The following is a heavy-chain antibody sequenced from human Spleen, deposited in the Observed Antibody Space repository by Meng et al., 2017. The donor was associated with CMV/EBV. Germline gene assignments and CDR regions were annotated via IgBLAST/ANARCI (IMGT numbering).Heavy chain of an antibody. CDR1: GISVTNSY. J-gene: IGHJ4*02. Sequence: SLRLSCAASGISVTNSYMSWVRQAPGKALEWVSVLYSDASTYYADSVQGRLTISRDNSKNTLYLQMNSLTAEDTAVYYCVKDMNPDYWGQGTLVTVSS. CDR2: LYSDAST. CDR3: VKDMNPDY. V-gene: IGHV3-53*01.